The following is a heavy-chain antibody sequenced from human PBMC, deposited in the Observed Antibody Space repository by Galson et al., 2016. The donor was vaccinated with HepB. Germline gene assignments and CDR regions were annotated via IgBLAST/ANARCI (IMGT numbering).Heavy chain of an antibody. Sequence: SLRLSCAASGFTFKSYSMNWVRQAPGKGLEWVGRIKSKTDGGTTDHAAPVTGRFTISRDDSKNTLYLQMNSLKIEDTAVYYCTRDTRYSEDPYYYYGMDVWGQGTTVTVSS. CDR3: TRDTRYSEDPYYYYGMDV. CDR1: GFTFKSYS. V-gene: IGHV3-15*01. CDR2: IKSKTDGGTT. J-gene: IGHJ6*02. D-gene: IGHD5-12*01.